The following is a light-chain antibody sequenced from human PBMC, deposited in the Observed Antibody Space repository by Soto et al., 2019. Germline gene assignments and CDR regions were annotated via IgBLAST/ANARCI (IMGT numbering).Light chain of an antibody. Sequence: DIQMTQSPSSLPASVGDRISITCRASQSIGTDLSWYQQKPGKAPKLLIYGASNLQSGVPSRFSGSGSETGFTLTISSLQPEDFATYYCQQSYSTPITFGQGTRLEIK. CDR2: GAS. J-gene: IGKJ5*01. V-gene: IGKV1-39*01. CDR3: QQSYSTPIT. CDR1: QSIGTD.